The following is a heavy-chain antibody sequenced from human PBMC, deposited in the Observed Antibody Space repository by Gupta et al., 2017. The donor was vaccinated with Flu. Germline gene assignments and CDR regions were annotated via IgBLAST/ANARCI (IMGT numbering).Heavy chain of an antibody. J-gene: IGHJ6*02. CDR3: ARFVGYSYGYYYGLEL. CDR1: GGSIDSYY. Sequence: QVQLKESGPRLVKPSETLSVTCTISGGSIDSYYWSLIRQPPGKGLEWIGNVYFSGTTNYNSSLRSRVTISVDTSKNQFSLKLMSVTAADTAVYYCARFVGYSYGYYYGLELWGQGTTVTVSS. V-gene: IGHV4-59*01. D-gene: IGHD5-18*01. CDR2: VYFSGTT.